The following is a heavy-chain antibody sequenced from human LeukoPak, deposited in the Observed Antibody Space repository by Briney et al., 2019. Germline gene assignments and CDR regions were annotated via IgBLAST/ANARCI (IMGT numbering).Heavy chain of an antibody. CDR1: GFTFSSYA. Sequence: PGGSLRLSCAASGFTFSSYAMSWVRQAPGKGREGVSSISGSGGSTYYADSVKGRFTISRDNSKNTLYLQMNSLRAEDTAVYYCAKANDIVVVVAPFDYWGQGTLVTVSS. CDR3: AKANDIVVVVAPFDY. D-gene: IGHD2-15*01. J-gene: IGHJ4*02. V-gene: IGHV3-23*01. CDR2: ISGSGGST.